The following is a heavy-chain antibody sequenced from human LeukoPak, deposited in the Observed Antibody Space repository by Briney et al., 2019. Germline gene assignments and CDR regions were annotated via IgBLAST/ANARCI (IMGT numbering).Heavy chain of an antibody. CDR1: GYTFTSYY. CDR3: ARDTDSYGNDY. Sequence: ASVKVSCKASGYTFTSYYMHWVRQAPGQGLEWMGIINPSGGSTSYAQKFQGRVTMTRDTSISTAYMELSRLRSDDTAVYYCARDTDSYGNDYWGQGTLVTVSS. J-gene: IGHJ4*02. CDR2: INPSGGST. D-gene: IGHD5-18*01. V-gene: IGHV1-46*01.